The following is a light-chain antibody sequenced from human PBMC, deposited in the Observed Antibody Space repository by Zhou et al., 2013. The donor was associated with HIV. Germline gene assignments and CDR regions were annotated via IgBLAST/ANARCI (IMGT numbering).Light chain of an antibody. Sequence: DIQMTQSPSSLSASVGDRVTITCRASQDISNYLAWYQHKPGKVPKLLIYAASTLQPGVPSRFSGRRSGTDFILTISSLQPDDVSTYYCQKYNSRPWTFGQGTKVEIK. J-gene: IGKJ1*01. CDR1: QDISNY. V-gene: IGKV1-27*01. CDR3: QKYNSRPWT. CDR2: AAS.